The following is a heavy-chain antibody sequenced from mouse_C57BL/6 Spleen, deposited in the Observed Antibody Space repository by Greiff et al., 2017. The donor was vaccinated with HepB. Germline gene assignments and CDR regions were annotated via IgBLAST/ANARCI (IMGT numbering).Heavy chain of an antibody. J-gene: IGHJ2*01. CDR3: TTSYYGSSYGDY. CDR1: GFNIKDDY. V-gene: IGHV14-4*01. D-gene: IGHD1-1*01. CDR2: LDPENGDT. Sequence: DVKLQESGAELVRPGASVKLSCTASGFNIKDDYMHWVKQRPAQGLEWIGWLDPENGDTEYASKFQGKATITADTSSNPAYLQLSSLTSEDTAVYYCTTSYYGSSYGDYWGQGTTLTVSS.